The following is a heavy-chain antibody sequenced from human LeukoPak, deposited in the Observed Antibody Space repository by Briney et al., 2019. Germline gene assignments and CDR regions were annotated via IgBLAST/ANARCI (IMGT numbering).Heavy chain of an antibody. Sequence: WASVKVSCKASGGTFSSYAISWVRQAPGQGLEWMGRIIPILGIANYAQKFQGRVTITADKSTSTAYMELSSLRSEDTAVYYCARARYNWKRDYYFDYWGQGTLVTVSS. CDR3: ARARYNWKRDYYFDY. J-gene: IGHJ4*02. CDR2: IIPILGIA. D-gene: IGHD1-20*01. CDR1: GGTFSSYA. V-gene: IGHV1-69*04.